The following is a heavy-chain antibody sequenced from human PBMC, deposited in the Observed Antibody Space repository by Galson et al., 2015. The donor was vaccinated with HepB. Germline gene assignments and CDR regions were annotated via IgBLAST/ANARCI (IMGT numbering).Heavy chain of an antibody. D-gene: IGHD3-10*01. CDR3: VKNSGIYSP. Sequence: SLRLSCAASGFSFSTTDMSWVRQAPGRGLEWVSTITPRGDATYYGDPVRGRFTISRDNSRNTLCLQMTSLTAEDTALYSCVKNSGIYSPWGQGTLVTVSS. J-gene: IGHJ4*02. CDR2: ITPRGDAT. CDR1: GFSFSTTD. V-gene: IGHV3-23*02.